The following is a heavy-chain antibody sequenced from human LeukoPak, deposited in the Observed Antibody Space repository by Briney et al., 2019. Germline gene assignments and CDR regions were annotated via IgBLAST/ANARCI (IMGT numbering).Heavy chain of an antibody. J-gene: IGHJ4*02. CDR1: GFTFSSYG. Sequence: GGSLRLSCAASGFTFSSYGMSWVRQAPGKGLEWVSALSHSFGSTYYADSVKGRFAISRDNSKNTLYLQMSSLRAEDTAVYYCAKGGSSSWDYFDYWGQGTLVTVSS. V-gene: IGHV3-23*01. D-gene: IGHD6-13*01. CDR2: LSHSFGST. CDR3: AKGGSSSWDYFDY.